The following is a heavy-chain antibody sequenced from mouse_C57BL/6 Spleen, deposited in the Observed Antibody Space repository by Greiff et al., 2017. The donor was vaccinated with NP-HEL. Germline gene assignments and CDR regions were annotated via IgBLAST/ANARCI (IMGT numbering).Heavy chain of an antibody. J-gene: IGHJ3*01. CDR2: INPSSGYT. D-gene: IGHD3-2*02. CDR3: ARPQDSSGYRAWFAY. Sequence: VQLQQSGAELAKPGASVKLSCKASGYTFTSYWMHWVKQRPGQGLEWIGYINPSSGYTKYNQKFKDKATLTADKSSSTAYMQLSSLTYEDSAVYYCARPQDSSGYRAWFAYWGQGTLVTVSA. V-gene: IGHV1-7*01. CDR1: GYTFTSYW.